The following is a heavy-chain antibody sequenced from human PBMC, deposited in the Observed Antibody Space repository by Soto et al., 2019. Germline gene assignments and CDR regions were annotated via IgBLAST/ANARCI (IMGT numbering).Heavy chain of an antibody. V-gene: IGHV1-18*01. Sequence: ASVKVSCTASGYTFTSYGISWVRQAPGQGLEWMGWISAYNGNTNYAQKLQGRVTMTTDTSTSTAYMELRSLRSDDTAVYYCASLGYSSGWYLGYYYGMDVWGQGTTVTVSS. D-gene: IGHD6-19*01. CDR3: ASLGYSSGWYLGYYYGMDV. J-gene: IGHJ6*02. CDR2: ISAYNGNT. CDR1: GYTFTSYG.